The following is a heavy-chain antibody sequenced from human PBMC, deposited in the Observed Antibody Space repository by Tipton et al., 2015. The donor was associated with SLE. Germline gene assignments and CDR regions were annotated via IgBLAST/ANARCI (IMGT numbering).Heavy chain of an antibody. V-gene: IGHV3-74*01. CDR3: ARDFDGCFDC. D-gene: IGHD3-10*01. CDR2: IHSDGSST. J-gene: IGHJ4*02. CDR1: GFTLSNSW. Sequence: FLRLSCAASGFTLSNSWMHWVRQDPGKGLVWVSRIHSDGSSTSYADSVKGRFTISRDTAKNTLYLQMNSLRAEDTAVYYCARDFDGCFDCWGQGTLVTVSS.